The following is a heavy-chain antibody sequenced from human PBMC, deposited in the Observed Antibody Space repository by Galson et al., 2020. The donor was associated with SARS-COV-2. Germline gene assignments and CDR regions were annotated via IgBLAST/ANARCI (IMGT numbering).Heavy chain of an antibody. J-gene: IGHJ4*02. D-gene: IGHD1-26*01. V-gene: IGHV2-5*02. CDR1: GFSLTTNGVG. CDR3: TRQIVVVTLVDY. CDR2: IYWDDDK. Sequence: SGPTLVKPTQTLTLTCTFSGFSLTTNGVGVGWIRQPPGKALEWLALIYWDDDKRYSPSLKSRLTITKDASKNQVVLTMTNMDPVDTATYYCTRQIVVVTLVDYWVQGTLVTVSS.